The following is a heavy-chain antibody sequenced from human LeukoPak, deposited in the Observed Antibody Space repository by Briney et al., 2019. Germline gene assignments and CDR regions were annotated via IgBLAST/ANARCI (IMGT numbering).Heavy chain of an antibody. CDR2: INHSGST. Sequence: PSETLSLTCAVYGGSFSGYYWSWIRQPPGKGLEWIGEINHSGSTNYNPSLKSRVTISVDTSKNQFSLKLSSVTAADTAVYYCASNPGDYYYYYYMDVWGKGTTVTVSS. V-gene: IGHV4-34*01. CDR1: GGSFSGYY. D-gene: IGHD7-27*01. CDR3: ASNPGDYYYYYYMDV. J-gene: IGHJ6*03.